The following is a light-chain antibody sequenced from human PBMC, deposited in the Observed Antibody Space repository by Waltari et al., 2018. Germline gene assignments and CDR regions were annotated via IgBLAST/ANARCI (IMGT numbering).Light chain of an antibody. CDR3: QQRSNWPSIT. Sequence: EIVLTQSPATLSLSPGERATLACRATQSVSRSLAWYQQKPGQAPSLLIYDASNRATGIPARFSGSGSGTDFTLTISSLEPEDFAVYYCQQRSNWPSITIGQGTRLEIK. CDR2: DAS. J-gene: IGKJ5*01. V-gene: IGKV3-11*01. CDR1: QSVSRS.